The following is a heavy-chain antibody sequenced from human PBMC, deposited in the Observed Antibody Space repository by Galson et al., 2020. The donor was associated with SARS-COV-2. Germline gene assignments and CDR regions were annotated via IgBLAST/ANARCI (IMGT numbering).Heavy chain of an antibody. CDR1: GFSLSTSGMC. J-gene: IGHJ4*02. V-gene: IGHV2-70*11. D-gene: IGHD1-20*01. CDR2: IDWDDDK. Sequence: SGPTLVKPTQTLTLACTFSGFSLSTSGMCVNWIRQPPGKALEWLERIDWDDDKYYSTSLKTRLTISKDTSKNQVVLIMTNMDPMDTATYYCARQYNALSGASDHWGQGTLVTVSS. CDR3: ARQYNALSGASDH.